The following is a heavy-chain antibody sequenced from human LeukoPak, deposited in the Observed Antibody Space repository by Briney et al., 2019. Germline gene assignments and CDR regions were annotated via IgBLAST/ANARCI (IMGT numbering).Heavy chain of an antibody. D-gene: IGHD2-8*01. Sequence: GSLRLSCVASGFTFSNYWMQWVRQVPGKGLVWVSRLNGDGTNIIYADSVKGRFTISRDNAENTIYLQMNSLRAEDTALYYCARSQSGVFDVWGQGTMVTVSS. CDR2: LNGDGTNI. CDR1: GFTFSNYW. J-gene: IGHJ3*01. V-gene: IGHV3-74*01. CDR3: ARSQSGVFDV.